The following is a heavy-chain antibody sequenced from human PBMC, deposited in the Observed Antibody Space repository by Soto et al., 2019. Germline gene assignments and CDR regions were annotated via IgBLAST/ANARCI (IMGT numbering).Heavy chain of an antibody. CDR2: IRSDNNNT. Sequence: QVQLVESGGGLVKPGGSLRLSCTASGFTLSDHYMSWIRQAPGKGLEWISYIRSDNNNTFYADSVKGRFTISRENAENSLYLQMNSLRAEDTAVYFCATGQLGATVLQHWGQGTLVTVSS. V-gene: IGHV3-11*01. CDR3: ATGQLGATVLQH. D-gene: IGHD7-27*01. CDR1: GFTLSDHY. J-gene: IGHJ1*01.